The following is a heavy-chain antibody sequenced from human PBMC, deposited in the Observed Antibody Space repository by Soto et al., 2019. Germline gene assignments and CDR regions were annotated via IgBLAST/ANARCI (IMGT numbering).Heavy chain of an antibody. CDR2: MYHSGST. CDR3: ARVPDY. Sequence: QLQLQESGSGLVKPSQTLSLTCAVSGGSISSGGYSWSWIRQPPGKGLEWIGYMYHSGSTYYNPSPKCRVTIPIDSSKNQFSLNLSSVTAADTAVDYCARVPDYWGQGILVTVSS. CDR1: GGSISSGGYS. J-gene: IGHJ4*02. V-gene: IGHV4-30-2*01.